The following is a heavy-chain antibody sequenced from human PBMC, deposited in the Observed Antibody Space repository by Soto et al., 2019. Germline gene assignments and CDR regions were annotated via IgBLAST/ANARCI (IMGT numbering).Heavy chain of an antibody. CDR1: GGTFSNYA. V-gene: IGHV1-69*12. Sequence: QVQLVQSGAEVKKPGSSVKVSCKASGGTFSNYAISLVRQAPGQGLEWMGGIIPIFGSANYAQEFQGSITITADESTSTAYMELSSLRSEDTAIYYCAVGSVDIVPTGMKPFDPWGQGTMVTVSS. CDR2: IIPIFGSA. CDR3: AVGSVDIVPTGMKPFDP. J-gene: IGHJ5*02. D-gene: IGHD5-12*01.